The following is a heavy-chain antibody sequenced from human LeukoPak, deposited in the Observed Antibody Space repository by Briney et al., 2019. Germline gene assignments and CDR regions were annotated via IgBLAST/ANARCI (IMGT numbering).Heavy chain of an antibody. D-gene: IGHD6-13*01. J-gene: IGHJ4*02. V-gene: IGHV3-23*01. CDR3: AKVVIASSWYLFGY. Sequence: PGGSLRLSCAASGFTFSSYAMSWVRQAPGKGLEWVSAISGSGGSTYYADSVKGRFTISRDNSKNTLYLQMNSLRAEDTAVNYCAKVVIASSWYLFGYWGQGALVTVSS. CDR2: ISGSGGST. CDR1: GFTFSSYA.